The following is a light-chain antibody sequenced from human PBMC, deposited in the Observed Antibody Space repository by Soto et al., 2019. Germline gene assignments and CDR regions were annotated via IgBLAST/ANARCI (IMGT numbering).Light chain of an antibody. V-gene: IGKV3-11*01. Sequence: EVVLTQAPDTLSLPPGERATLSCSASQSISSYLAWYQQKPGQAPRLLIYDASSRATGIPARFSGSGSGTDFTLTISSLESEDFAVYYCQKLTDWPPQWTFCQGNKVEIK. CDR2: DAS. J-gene: IGKJ1*01. CDR3: QKLTDWPPQWT. CDR1: QSISSY.